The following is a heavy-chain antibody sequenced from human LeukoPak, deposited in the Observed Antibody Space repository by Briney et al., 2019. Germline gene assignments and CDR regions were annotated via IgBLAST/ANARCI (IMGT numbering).Heavy chain of an antibody. J-gene: IGHJ4*02. CDR2: INHSGSTT. CDR1: GGSFSDYY. Sequence: SETLSLTCTVYGGSFSDYYWTWIRQPPGKGLEWIGEINHSGSTTNYNPSLKNRVTISVDMSKSQFSLKLISVTAEDTAVYYCAKLRGDYDSRGGDYWGQGTLVTVSS. V-gene: IGHV4-34*01. CDR3: AKLRGDYDSRGGDY. D-gene: IGHD5-12*01.